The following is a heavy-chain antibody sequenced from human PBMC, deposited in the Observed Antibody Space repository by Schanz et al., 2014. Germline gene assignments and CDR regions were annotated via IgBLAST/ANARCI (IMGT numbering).Heavy chain of an antibody. V-gene: IGHV3-66*01. CDR3: ARDGDRFYHNYYMDV. CDR2: IYSGIGA. Sequence: EVQLVESGGGFVQPGGSLGLSCAVSGFTVSSNHMSWVRQAPGKGLEWVSVIYSGIGAYYADSVKDRFTVSRDNARNSLYLHMNTLGAEDTAVYYCARDGDRFYHNYYMDVWGKGTTVTVSS. CDR1: GFTVSSNH. D-gene: IGHD4-17*01. J-gene: IGHJ6*03.